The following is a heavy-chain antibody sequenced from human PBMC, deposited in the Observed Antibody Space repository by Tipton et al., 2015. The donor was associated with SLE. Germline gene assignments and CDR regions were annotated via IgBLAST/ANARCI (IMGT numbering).Heavy chain of an antibody. CDR2: ISGSGSPI. D-gene: IGHD3-16*01. J-gene: IGHJ5*02. CDR3: ARGLGSSWFYA. Sequence: GSLRLSCAASGFSFSNENMNWVRQAPGKGLEWLSYISGSGSPILYADSVKGRFTISRDNAKNSLYLHMDGLRADDTAVYYCARGLGSSWFYAWGQGTLVTVSS. V-gene: IGHV3-48*01. CDR1: GFSFSNEN.